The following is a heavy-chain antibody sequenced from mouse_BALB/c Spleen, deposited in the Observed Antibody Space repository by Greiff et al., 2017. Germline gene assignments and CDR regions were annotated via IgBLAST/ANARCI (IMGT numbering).Heavy chain of an antibody. D-gene: IGHD1-3*01. CDR2: IRNKANGYTT. V-gene: IGHV7-3*02. Sequence: EVKLMESGGGLVQPGGSLRLSCATSGFTFTDYYMSWVRQPPGKALEWLGFIRNKANGYTTEYSASVKGRFTISRDNSQSILYLQMNTLRAEDSATYYCARGVNYYFDYWGQGTTLTVSS. J-gene: IGHJ2*01. CDR3: ARGVNYYFDY. CDR1: GFTFTDYY.